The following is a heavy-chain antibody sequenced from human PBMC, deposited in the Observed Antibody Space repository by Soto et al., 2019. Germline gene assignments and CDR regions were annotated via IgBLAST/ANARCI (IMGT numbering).Heavy chain of an antibody. D-gene: IGHD3-3*02. CDR1: GGSIGSGAYY. J-gene: IGHJ3*02. V-gene: IGHV4-31*03. Sequence: QVQLQKSGPGLVKPPQTLSLTCTVSGGSIGSGAYYWSWIRQRPGRGLEGIGYIYDNGDTSYNPSLKSRVTKSANTSKIQFCQRLSSVTAAYSAVYYCGRAYEHGAPKNDGFDIWGQGTLVTVSS. CDR3: GRAYEHGAPKNDGFDI. CDR2: IYDNGDT.